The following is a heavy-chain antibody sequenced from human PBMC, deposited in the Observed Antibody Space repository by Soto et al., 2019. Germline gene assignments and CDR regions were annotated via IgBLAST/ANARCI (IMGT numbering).Heavy chain of an antibody. CDR3: ARAALRSGNAFDI. J-gene: IGHJ3*02. CDR2: IYYSGST. Sequence: SEILSLTCTVSGGSVSSGSYYWSWIRQPPGKGLEWIGYIYYSGSTNYNPSLKSRVTISVDTSKNQFSLKLSSVTAADTAVYYCARAALRSGNAFDIWGQGTMVTVSS. D-gene: IGHD5-12*01. CDR1: GGSVSSGSYY. V-gene: IGHV4-61*01.